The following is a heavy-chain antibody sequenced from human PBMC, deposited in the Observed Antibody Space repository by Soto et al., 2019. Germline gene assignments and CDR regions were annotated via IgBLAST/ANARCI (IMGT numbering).Heavy chain of an antibody. V-gene: IGHV3-23*01. Sequence: EVQMLESGGDSVQPGGSLRLSCAGSGFTFSNYVISWVRQAPGKGLEWVSAISGNSGSTLYADSVKGRFTISRDNSKNXLXLQMNSLRXXXTXXXXXXXXSASARPYYFYSWGQGTLVTVSS. CDR1: GFTFSNYV. CDR3: XXXSASARPYYFYS. J-gene: IGHJ4*02. D-gene: IGHD6-6*01. CDR2: ISGNSGST.